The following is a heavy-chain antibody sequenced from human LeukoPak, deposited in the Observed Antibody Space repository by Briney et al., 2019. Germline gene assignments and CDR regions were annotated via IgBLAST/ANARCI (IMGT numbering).Heavy chain of an antibody. D-gene: IGHD2-15*01. CDR2: ISYDGNNK. CDR1: GFTFNDYA. V-gene: IGHV3-30*04. CDR3: ARAGGYCGRVSCPYYFDY. Sequence: GGSLRLSCEASGFTFNDYAMHWVRQAPGKGLEWVALISYDGNNKYYADSVKDRFTIYRENYKNTLYMKRNSLRTEDTAVYYCARAGGYCGRVSCPYYFDYWGQGSLVAVSS. J-gene: IGHJ4*02.